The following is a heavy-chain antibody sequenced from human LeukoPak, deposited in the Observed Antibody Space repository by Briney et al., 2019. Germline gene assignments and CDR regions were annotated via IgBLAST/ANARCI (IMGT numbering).Heavy chain of an antibody. D-gene: IGHD2-8*01. CDR1: EGTFSSYA. Sequence: ASVKVSCKASEGTFSSYAISWVRQAPGQGLEWMGGIIPIFGTANYAQKFQGRVTITTDESTSTAYMELSSLRSEDTAVYYCASRSVLMVYAPDAFDIWGQGTMVTVSS. J-gene: IGHJ3*02. V-gene: IGHV1-69*05. CDR3: ASRSVLMVYAPDAFDI. CDR2: IIPIFGTA.